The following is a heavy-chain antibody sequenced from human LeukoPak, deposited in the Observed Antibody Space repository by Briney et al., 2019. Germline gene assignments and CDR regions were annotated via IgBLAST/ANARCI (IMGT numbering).Heavy chain of an antibody. D-gene: IGHD3-22*01. J-gene: IGHJ4*02. CDR3: AREGRYYDSSGDGGNFDY. CDR1: GYTFTGYY. V-gene: IGHV1-2*04. CDR2: INPNRGGT. Sequence: ASVKVSCKASGYTFTGYYMHWVRQAPGQGLEWMGWINPNRGGTNYAQKFQGWVTMTRDTSLSTAYMELSRLRSDDTAVYYCAREGRYYDSSGDGGNFDYWGQGTLVTVSS.